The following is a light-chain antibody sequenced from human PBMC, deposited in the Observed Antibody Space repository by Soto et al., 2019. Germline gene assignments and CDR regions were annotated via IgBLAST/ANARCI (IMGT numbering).Light chain of an antibody. J-gene: IGKJ5*01. CDR2: GAA. CDR3: QQAASFPIT. CDR1: QVISSW. V-gene: IGKV1-12*01. Sequence: DIQMTQSPSSVSASVGDRVTITCRASQVISSWLAWYQKKPGKAPKVLIYGAASLQSGVPSRFSGSAAGTDFTLTIRHLQPEDFATYYCQQAASFPITFGQGTRLEIK.